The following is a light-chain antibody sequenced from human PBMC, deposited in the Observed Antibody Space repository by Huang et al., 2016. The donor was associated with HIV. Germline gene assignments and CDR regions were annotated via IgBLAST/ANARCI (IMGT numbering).Light chain of an antibody. CDR3: QQYYSSPYT. CDR2: WAS. J-gene: IGKJ2*01. Sequence: DIEMTQSPDSLAVSLGEGATISCKSSQSGLYRSNNKNYFGWSQQKPGQPPKLRIYWASTRESGVPDRFSGSASGTDFTLTINNLQAEDVALYYCQQYYSSPYTFGQGTRVEIK. CDR1: QSGLYRSNNKNY. V-gene: IGKV4-1*01.